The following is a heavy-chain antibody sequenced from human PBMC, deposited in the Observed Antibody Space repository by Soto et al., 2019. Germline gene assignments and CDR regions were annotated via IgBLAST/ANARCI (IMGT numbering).Heavy chain of an antibody. V-gene: IGHV3-23*01. CDR3: AKMSDFWSGSPTYHFDY. CDR2: ISGSGSST. J-gene: IGHJ4*02. CDR1: GFTFSSYA. D-gene: IGHD3-3*01. Sequence: PGGSLRLSCAASGFTFSSYAMSRVRQAPGKGLEWVSVISGSGSSTYYADSVKGRFTISRDNSKKTLYVQMNSLRAEDTAVYYCAKMSDFWSGSPTYHFDYWGQGTQVTVSS.